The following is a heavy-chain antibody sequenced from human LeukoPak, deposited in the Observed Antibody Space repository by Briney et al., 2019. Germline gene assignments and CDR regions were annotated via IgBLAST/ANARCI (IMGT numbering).Heavy chain of an antibody. Sequence: GGTFSXYXXSWVXQAPGQGLEWMGGIIPIFGTANYAQKFQGRVTITADESTSTAYMELSSLRSEDTAVYYCARDSSSWDFDYWGQGTLVTVSS. CDR3: ARDSSSWDFDY. J-gene: IGHJ4*02. D-gene: IGHD6-13*01. CDR1: GGTFSXYX. V-gene: IGHV1-69*01. CDR2: IIPIFGTA.